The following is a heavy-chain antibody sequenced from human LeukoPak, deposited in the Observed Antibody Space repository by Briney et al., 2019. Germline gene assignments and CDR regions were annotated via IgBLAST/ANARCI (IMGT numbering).Heavy chain of an antibody. CDR2: IYYSRST. D-gene: IGHD4/OR15-4a*01. V-gene: IGHV4-59*01. CDR3: ASILYGANGFDF. J-gene: IGHJ4*02. Sequence: IAYIYYSRSTTYNPSLQGRVNISVDKSKNQLSLKLNSVTAADTAVYYCASILYGANGFDFWGQGILVTLSS.